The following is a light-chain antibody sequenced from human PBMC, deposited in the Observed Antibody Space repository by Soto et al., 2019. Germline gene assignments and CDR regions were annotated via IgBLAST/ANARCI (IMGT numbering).Light chain of an antibody. CDR3: SSFTSTNTWV. V-gene: IGLV2-14*01. CDR2: GVN. Sequence: QSVLTQPASVSGSPGQSITISCTGTSSDVGSHNFVSWHQQHPGKDPKFMIYGVNNRPSGVSNRFSGSKSGNTASLTISGLQAEDEADYYCSSFTSTNTWVFGGGTKLTVL. CDR1: SSDVGSHNF. J-gene: IGLJ3*02.